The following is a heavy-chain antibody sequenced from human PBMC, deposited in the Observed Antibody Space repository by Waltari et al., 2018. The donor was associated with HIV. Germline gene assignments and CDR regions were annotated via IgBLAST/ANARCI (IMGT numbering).Heavy chain of an antibody. CDR1: GIPVRGTS. J-gene: IGHJ3*02. D-gene: IGHD2-15*01. V-gene: IGHV3-53*01. Sequence: VEYGRGFIPPGGVVRLLWIASGIPVRGTSMTWVRQAPGKGREWVAVIYADDSTFYADSVKGRFIISRDYSKNTLYLQMSSLRADDSAVYFCARGSFSSGGGAFDIWGLGAKVSVSS. CDR3: ARGSFSSGGGAFDI. CDR2: IYADDST.